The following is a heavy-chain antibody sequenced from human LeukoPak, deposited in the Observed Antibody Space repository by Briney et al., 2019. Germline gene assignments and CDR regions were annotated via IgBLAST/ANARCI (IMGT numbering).Heavy chain of an antibody. Sequence: SETLSLTCTVSGGSISSYYWSWIRQPPGKGLEWIGEINHSGSTNYNPSLKSRVTISVDTSKNQFSLKLSSVTAADTAVYYCARGPLGYCSSTSCYNDDAFDIWGQGTMVTVSS. J-gene: IGHJ3*02. V-gene: IGHV4-34*01. D-gene: IGHD2-2*02. CDR3: ARGPLGYCSSTSCYNDDAFDI. CDR2: INHSGST. CDR1: GGSISSYY.